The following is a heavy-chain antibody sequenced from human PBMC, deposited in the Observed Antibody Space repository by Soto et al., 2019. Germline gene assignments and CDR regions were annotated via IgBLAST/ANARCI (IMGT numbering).Heavy chain of an antibody. CDR3: ARGVVGATRVDWFDP. D-gene: IGHD1-26*01. CDR2: IYYRGST. V-gene: IGHV4-59*01. J-gene: IGHJ5*02. CDR1: GGSISSYY. Sequence: SATLSLTCTVSGGSISSYYWSWIRQPPGKGLEWIGYIYYRGSTNYNPSLKSRVTISVDTSKNQFSLKLSSVTAADTAVYYCARGVVGATRVDWFDPWGQGTLVTVSS.